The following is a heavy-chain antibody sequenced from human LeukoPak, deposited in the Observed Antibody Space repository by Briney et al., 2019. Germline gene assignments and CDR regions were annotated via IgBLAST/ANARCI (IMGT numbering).Heavy chain of an antibody. J-gene: IGHJ4*02. D-gene: IGHD3-10*01. CDR2: IRNKANGYTT. CDR3: GDLGSAGTDH. V-gene: IGHV3-72*01. CDR1: GCTFSPHY. Sequence: GGSLRLSCAASGCTFSPHYMDWVRQSPGQGLEWVGLIRNKANGYTTIYATSVKGIFTISRDDSNISVYLQMDSLRAEDTAVYYCGDLGSAGTDHWGEGTLVPVSP.